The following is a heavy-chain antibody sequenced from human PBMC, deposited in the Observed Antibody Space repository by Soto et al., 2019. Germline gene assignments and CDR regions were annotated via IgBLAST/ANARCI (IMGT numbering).Heavy chain of an antibody. Sequence: SVKVCCKASGFTFTSSAVQWVRQARGQRLEWIGWIVVGSGNTNYAQKFQERVTITRDMSTSTAYMELSSLRSEDTAVYYCAADSAYSSSSKYYYYGMDVWGQGTTVTVSS. D-gene: IGHD6-6*01. CDR2: IVVGSGNT. J-gene: IGHJ6*02. CDR1: GFTFTSSA. V-gene: IGHV1-58*01. CDR3: AADSAYSSSSKYYYYGMDV.